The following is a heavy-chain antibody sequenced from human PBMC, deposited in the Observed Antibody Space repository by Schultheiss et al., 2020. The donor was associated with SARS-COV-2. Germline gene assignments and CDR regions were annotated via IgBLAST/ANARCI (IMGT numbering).Heavy chain of an antibody. D-gene: IGHD3-22*01. CDR2: ISYDGSNK. CDR1: GFTFSSYG. Sequence: GGSLRLSCAASGFTFSSYGMHWVRQAPGKGLEWVAVISYDGSNKYYADSVKGRFTISRDNSKNTLYLQMNSLRAEDTAVYYCAREATYYYDSSGPAGVFDYWGQGTLVTVSS. V-gene: IGHV3-30*03. J-gene: IGHJ4*02. CDR3: AREATYYYDSSGPAGVFDY.